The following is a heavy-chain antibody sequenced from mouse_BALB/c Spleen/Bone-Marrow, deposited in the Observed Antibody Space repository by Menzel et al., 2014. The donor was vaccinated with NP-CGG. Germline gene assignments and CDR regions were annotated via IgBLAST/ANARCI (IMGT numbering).Heavy chain of an antibody. CDR1: GISLISYD. V-gene: IGHV2-9-2*01. CDR3: VRDGDGYSY. D-gene: IGHD2-3*01. Sequence: VKLVESGLGLVPPSQTLSLTCTVSGISLISYDISWIRQSPGKGLEWLGVIWTGGGTNYNSAFMSRLSISKDNSKSQVFLKMNSLQTDDTAIYYCVRDGDGYSYWSQGTLVTIS. J-gene: IGHJ3*01. CDR2: IWTGGGT.